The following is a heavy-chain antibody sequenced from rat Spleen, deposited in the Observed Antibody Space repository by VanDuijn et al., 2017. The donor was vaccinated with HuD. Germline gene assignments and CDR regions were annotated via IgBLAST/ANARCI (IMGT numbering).Heavy chain of an antibody. CDR3: ARHGGLRNWFAY. Sequence: EVQLVESGGGLVQPGGSLKLSCAASGFSFVDYDMAWVRQAPTRGLEWIASISTGGSNTYYRDSGKGRFTISRDDEKNTQYLQMDSLRSEDTATYYCARHGGLRNWFAYWGQGTLVTVSS. J-gene: IGHJ3*01. CDR2: ISTGGSNT. CDR1: GFSFVDYD. V-gene: IGHV5S13*01. D-gene: IGHD1-11*01.